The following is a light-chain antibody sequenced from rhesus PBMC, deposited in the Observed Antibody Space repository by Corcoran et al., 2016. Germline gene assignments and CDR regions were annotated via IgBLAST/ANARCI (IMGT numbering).Light chain of an antibody. CDR3: QQFDDLPWT. J-gene: IGKJ1*01. V-gene: IGKV1-19*01. CDR2: AAS. Sequence: DIHMTQSPSSLSASVGDKVTISRHASQGISSWLAWYQQKPGKPPKPLSYAASSLETGVPSRLSGSGSGADYTLTISNLQPEDLGTYYCQQFDDLPWTFGHGTKVQIK. CDR1: QGISSW.